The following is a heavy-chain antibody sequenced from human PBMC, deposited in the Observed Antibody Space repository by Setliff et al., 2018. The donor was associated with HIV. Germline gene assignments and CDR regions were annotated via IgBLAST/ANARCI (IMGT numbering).Heavy chain of an antibody. CDR1: GFTFSSYA. Sequence: PGGSLRLSCAASGFTFSSYAMSWVRQPAGKGLEWSGLIYASGTTSYNPSLKSRVTISIDTSENQFSLKLSSVTAADTAVYYCARGSPMVRGVITPFDYWGQGTLVTVSS. J-gene: IGHJ4*02. D-gene: IGHD3-10*01. CDR3: ARGSPMVRGVITPFDY. V-gene: IGHV4-4*07. CDR2: IYASGTT.